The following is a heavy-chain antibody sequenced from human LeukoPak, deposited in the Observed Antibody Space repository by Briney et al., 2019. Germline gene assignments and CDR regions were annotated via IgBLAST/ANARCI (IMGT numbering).Heavy chain of an antibody. Sequence: SETLSLTCTVSGGSISRYYWSWIRHPPGKGLEWIGYKDYSGSTNYNRSLKSRVTISVDTSKNQFSLKLSSVTAADTAVYYCARVYYSSSYDYWYFDLWGRGTLVTASS. CDR2: KDYSGST. CDR3: ARVYYSSSYDYWYFDL. J-gene: IGHJ2*01. D-gene: IGHD6-13*01. CDR1: GGSISRYY. V-gene: IGHV4-59*01.